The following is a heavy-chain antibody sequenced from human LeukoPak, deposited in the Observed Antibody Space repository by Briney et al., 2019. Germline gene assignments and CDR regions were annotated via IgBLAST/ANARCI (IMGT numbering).Heavy chain of an antibody. CDR2: IYPGDSDT. D-gene: IGHD3-22*01. CDR3: ARHPYYYDSSGLPYYYGMDV. V-gene: IGHV5-51*01. J-gene: IGHJ6*02. CDR1: GYSFTSYW. Sequence: GESLKISCQGSGYSFTSYWIGWVRQMPGKGLEWMGIIYPGDSDTRYSPSFQGQVTISADKSISTAYLQWSSLKASDTAMYYCARHPYYYDSSGLPYYYGMDVWGQGTTVTVSS.